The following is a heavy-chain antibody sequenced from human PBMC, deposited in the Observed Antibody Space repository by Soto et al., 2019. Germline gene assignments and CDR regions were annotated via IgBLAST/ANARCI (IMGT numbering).Heavy chain of an antibody. V-gene: IGHV1-46*01. J-gene: IGHJ4*02. CDR3: ARDPRSSSGWYGVDY. CDR2: INPSGGST. CDR1: GYTFTSYH. Sequence: GASVKVSCKASGYTFTSYHMHWVRQAPGQGLEWMGIINPSGGSTSYAQKFQGRVTMTRDTSTSTVYMELSSLRSEDTAVYYCARDPRSSSGWYGVDYWGQGTLVTVSS. D-gene: IGHD6-19*01.